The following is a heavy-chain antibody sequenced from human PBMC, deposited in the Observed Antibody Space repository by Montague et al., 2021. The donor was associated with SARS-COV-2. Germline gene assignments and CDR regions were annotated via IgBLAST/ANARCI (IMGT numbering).Heavy chain of an antibody. CDR1: GGSISSSNW. V-gene: IGHV4-4*02. CDR3: ARTGYSSGWHSFDY. J-gene: IGHJ4*02. Sequence: SETLSLTCAVSGGSISSSNWWSWVRQPPGKGLEWIGEIYHSGNTNYNPSLQSRFTISVDKSKNQFSLRLSSVTAADTAVYYCARTGYSSGWHSFDYWGQGILVTVSS. CDR2: IYHSGNT. D-gene: IGHD6-19*01.